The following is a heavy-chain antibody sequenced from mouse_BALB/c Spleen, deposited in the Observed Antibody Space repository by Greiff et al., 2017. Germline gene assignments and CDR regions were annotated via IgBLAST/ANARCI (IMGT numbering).Heavy chain of an antibody. CDR3: AREVYYGNYGAMDY. CDR1: GYSITSGYY. CDR2: ISYDGSN. D-gene: IGHD2-1*01. Sequence: EVQLQESGPGLVKPSQSLSLTCSVTGYSITSGYYWNWIRQFPGNKLEWMGYISYDGSNNYNPSLKNRISITRDTSKNQFFLKLNSVTTEDTATYYCAREVYYGNYGAMDYWGQGTSVTVSS. V-gene: IGHV3-6*02. J-gene: IGHJ4*01.